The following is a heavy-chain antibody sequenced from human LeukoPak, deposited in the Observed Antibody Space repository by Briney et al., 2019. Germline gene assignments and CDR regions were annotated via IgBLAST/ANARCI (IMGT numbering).Heavy chain of an antibody. CDR3: ATQPNSSGYWSSTYYYGMDV. Sequence: PSETLSLTCTVSGGSISSGGYFWSWIRQHPGKGLEYIGYIYYSGSTYYNPSLKSRVTISVDTSKNQFSLKLSSVTAADTAVYYCATQPNSSGYWSSTYYYGMDVWGQGTTVTVSS. V-gene: IGHV4-31*03. D-gene: IGHD3-22*01. CDR2: IYYSGST. CDR1: GGSISSGGYF. J-gene: IGHJ6*02.